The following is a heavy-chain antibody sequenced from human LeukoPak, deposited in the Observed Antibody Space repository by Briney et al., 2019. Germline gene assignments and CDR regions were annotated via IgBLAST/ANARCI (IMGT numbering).Heavy chain of an antibody. V-gene: IGHV4-4*03. D-gene: IGHD4-23*01. Sequence: PETLSLTCTVSGDSISNRNCWTWVRQPPGKGLEWIGEIYHNGATNYKPSLKSRVTMSLDKSKNQFSLKLNSVTAADTAVYYCVRNAGNSDYDSWGQGTLVTVSS. CDR3: VRNAGNSDYDS. CDR1: GDSISNRNC. CDR2: IYHNGAT. J-gene: IGHJ4*02.